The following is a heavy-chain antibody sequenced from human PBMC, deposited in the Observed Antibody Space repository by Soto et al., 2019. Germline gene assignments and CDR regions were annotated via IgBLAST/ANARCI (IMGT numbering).Heavy chain of an antibody. J-gene: IGHJ6*02. CDR3: AKALGYCSGGSCYPPGYYYGIDV. V-gene: IGHV3-30*18. Sequence: QVQLAESGGGVVQPGRSLRLSCAVSGFTFSSFGMHWVRQAPGKGLEWAAVISYDGSNKYYADSVKGRFTISRDNSKNTLYLEMNSRRDEDTAVYYCAKALGYCSGGSCYPPGYYYGIDVWGQGTTVTVSS. CDR2: ISYDGSNK. CDR1: GFTFSSFG. D-gene: IGHD2-15*01.